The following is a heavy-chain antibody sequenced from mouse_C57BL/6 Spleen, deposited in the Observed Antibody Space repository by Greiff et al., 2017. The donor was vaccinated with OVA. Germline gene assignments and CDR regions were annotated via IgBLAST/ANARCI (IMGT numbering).Heavy chain of an antibody. D-gene: IGHD2-12*01. CDR1: GYTFTSYW. V-gene: IGHV1-55*01. Sequence: QVQLQQPGAELVKPGASVTMSCKASGYTFTSYWITWVQQRPGQGLEWIGDIYPGSGSTNYTEKFKRKDTRTGDISSRTAYMQLSSLASEDSAVYYCARLRGGNGFAYWGQGTLVTVSA. J-gene: IGHJ3*01. CDR3: ARLRGGNGFAY. CDR2: IYPGSGST.